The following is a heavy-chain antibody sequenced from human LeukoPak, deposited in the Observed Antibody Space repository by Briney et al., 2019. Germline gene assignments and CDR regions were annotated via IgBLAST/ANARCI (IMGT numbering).Heavy chain of an antibody. CDR3: ARGAGDGYNDRPFDY. CDR1: GGSISSYY. D-gene: IGHD5-24*01. J-gene: IGHJ4*02. V-gene: IGHV4-59*01. Sequence: SETLSLTCTVSGGSISSYYWSWIRQPPGKGLGWIGYIYYSGSTNYNPSLKSRVTISVDTSKNQFSLKLSSVTAADTAVYYCARGAGDGYNDRPFDYWGQGTLVTVSS. CDR2: IYYSGST.